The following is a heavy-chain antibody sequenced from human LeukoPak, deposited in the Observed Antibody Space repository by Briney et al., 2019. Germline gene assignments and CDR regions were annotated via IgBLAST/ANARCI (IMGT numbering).Heavy chain of an antibody. CDR2: INHSGST. V-gene: IGHV4-34*01. D-gene: IGHD3-22*01. CDR3: ARGFYYDSSGLEGMN. J-gene: IGHJ4*02. Sequence: PWETLSLTCAVYGGSFSGYYWSWIRQPPGKGLEWIGEINHSGSTNYNPSLKSRVTISVDTSKNQFSLKLSSVTAADTAVYYCARGFYYDSSGLEGMNWGQGTLVTVSS. CDR1: GGSFSGYY.